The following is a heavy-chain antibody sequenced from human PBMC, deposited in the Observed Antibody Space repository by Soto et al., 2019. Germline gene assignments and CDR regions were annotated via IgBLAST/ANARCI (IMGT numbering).Heavy chain of an antibody. J-gene: IGHJ4*02. D-gene: IGHD5-12*01. CDR3: TVVATNFEY. Sequence: EVQLVESGGGLVKPGRSLRLSCTASGFTFGDYAMSWFRQAPGKGLEWVGFIRSKAYGGTAEYAASVKGRFTISREDYKSMAYLQMNSLKTEDSAVYYCTVVATNFEYWGQGTLVTVSS. CDR2: IRSKAYGGTA. CDR1: GFTFGDYA. V-gene: IGHV3-49*05.